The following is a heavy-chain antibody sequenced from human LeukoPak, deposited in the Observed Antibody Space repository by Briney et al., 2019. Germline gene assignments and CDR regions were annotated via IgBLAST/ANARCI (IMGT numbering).Heavy chain of an antibody. Sequence: ASVKVSCKASGYTFTGYYMHWVRQAPGQGLEWMGWINPNSGGTNYAQKFQGRVTMTRDMSTSTVYMELSSLRSEDTAVYYCARSLRSSSWSYWGQGTLVTVSS. V-gene: IGHV1-2*02. CDR2: INPNSGGT. D-gene: IGHD6-13*01. J-gene: IGHJ4*02. CDR1: GYTFTGYY. CDR3: ARSLRSSSWSY.